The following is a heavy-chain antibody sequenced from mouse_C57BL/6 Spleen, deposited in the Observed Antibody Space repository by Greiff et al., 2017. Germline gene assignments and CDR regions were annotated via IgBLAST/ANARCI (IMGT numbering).Heavy chain of an antibody. J-gene: IGHJ2*01. CDR1: GFSFNTYA. V-gene: IGHV10-1*01. CDR2: IRSKSNNYAT. CDR3: VREAITTVVAEDYFDY. D-gene: IGHD1-1*01. Sequence: EVQLVESGGGLVQPKGSLKLSCAASGFSFNTYAMNWVRQAPGKGLEWVARIRSKSNNYATYYADSVKDRFTISRDDSESMLYLQMNNLKTEDTAMYYCVREAITTVVAEDYFDYWGQGTTLTVSS.